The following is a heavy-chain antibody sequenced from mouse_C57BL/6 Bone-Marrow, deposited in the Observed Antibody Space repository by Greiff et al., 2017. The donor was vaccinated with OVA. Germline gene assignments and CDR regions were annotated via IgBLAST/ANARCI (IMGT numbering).Heavy chain of an antibody. D-gene: IGHD2-4*01. CDR1: GYTFTSYW. CDR2: IYPGRGST. V-gene: IGHV1-55*01. J-gene: IGHJ3*01. Sequence: QVQLQQPGAELVKPGASVKMSCKASGYTFTSYWITWVQQRPGQGLEWIGDIYPGRGSTNYTEKLQSKATLTVDTSSSTAYMQLSSLTSEDSAVYYCARRGYDYEAWFAYWGQGTLVTVSA. CDR3: ARRGYDYEAWFAY.